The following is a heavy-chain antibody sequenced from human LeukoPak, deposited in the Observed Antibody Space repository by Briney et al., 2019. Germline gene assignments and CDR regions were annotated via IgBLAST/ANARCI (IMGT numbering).Heavy chain of an antibody. D-gene: IGHD3-10*01. CDR2: MNPNSGNT. CDR1: GYTFTSYD. J-gene: IGHJ5*02. Sequence: LGASVKVSCKASGYTFTSYDINWVRQATGQGLEWMGWMNPNSGNTGYAQKFQGRVTMTRNTSISTAYMELSSLRSEDTAVYYCARGDGTMVRGVRHNWFDPWGQGTLVTVSS. V-gene: IGHV1-8*01. CDR3: ARGDGTMVRGVRHNWFDP.